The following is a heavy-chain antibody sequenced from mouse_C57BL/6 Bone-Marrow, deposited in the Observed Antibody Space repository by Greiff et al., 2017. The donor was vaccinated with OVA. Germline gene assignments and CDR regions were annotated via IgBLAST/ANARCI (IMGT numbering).Heavy chain of an antibody. J-gene: IGHJ4*01. D-gene: IGHD1-1*01. CDR2: IRSKSNNYAT. Sequence: GGGLVQPKGSLKLSCAASGFSFNTYAMNWVRQAPGKGLEWVARIRSKSNNYATYYADSVKDRFTISRDDSESMLYLQMNNLKTEDTAMYYCVRGVYYGNAMDYWGQGTSVTVSS. CDR3: VRGVYYGNAMDY. V-gene: IGHV10-1*01. CDR1: GFSFNTYA.